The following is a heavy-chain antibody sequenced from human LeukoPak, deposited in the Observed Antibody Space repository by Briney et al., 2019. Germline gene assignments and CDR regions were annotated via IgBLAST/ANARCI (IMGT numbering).Heavy chain of an antibody. CDR1: GFTFSSYA. D-gene: IGHD6-19*01. J-gene: IGHJ4*02. CDR3: AKGDSSGWYPPPTY. V-gene: IGHV3-30*04. Sequence: GGSLRLSCAASGFTFSSYAMHWVRQAPGKGLEWVAVISYDGSNKYYADSVKGRFTISRDNSKNTLYLQMNSLRAEDTAVYYCAKGDSSGWYPPPTYWGQGTLVTVSS. CDR2: ISYDGSNK.